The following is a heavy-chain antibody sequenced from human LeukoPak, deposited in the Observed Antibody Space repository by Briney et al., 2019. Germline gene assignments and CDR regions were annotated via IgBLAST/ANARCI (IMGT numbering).Heavy chain of an antibody. V-gene: IGHV1-18*01. CDR1: GGTFSSYA. Sequence: ASVKVSCKASGGTFSSYAISWVRQAPGQGLEWMGWISAYNGNTNYAQKLQGRVTMTTDTSTSTAYMELRSLRSDDTAVYYCARAEAWAPFDPWGQGTLVTVSS. CDR2: ISAYNGNT. CDR3: ARAEAWAPFDP. D-gene: IGHD1-26*01. J-gene: IGHJ5*02.